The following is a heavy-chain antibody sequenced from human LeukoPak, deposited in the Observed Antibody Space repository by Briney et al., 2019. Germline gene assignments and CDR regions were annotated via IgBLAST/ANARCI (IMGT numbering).Heavy chain of an antibody. D-gene: IGHD3-10*01. Sequence: SETLSLTCTVSGGSIRSYYWSWIRQPPGKGREWIGYIYYSGSTNYNPSLKSRVTISVDTSKNQFSLKLSSVTAADTAVYYCAREGTDQYYYYYMDVWGKGTTVTVSS. CDR2: IYYSGST. J-gene: IGHJ6*03. CDR1: GGSIRSYY. CDR3: AREGTDQYYYYYMDV. V-gene: IGHV4-59*01.